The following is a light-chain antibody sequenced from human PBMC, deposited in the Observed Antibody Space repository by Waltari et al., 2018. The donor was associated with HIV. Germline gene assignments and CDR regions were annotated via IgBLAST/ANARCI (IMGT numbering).Light chain of an antibody. J-gene: IGLJ3*02. Sequence: QSVLTQPPSVSGAPGQGVTISCSGSRSNLGAGYDRHWYQQLPGTAPRPLIYGNTDPPSRGPDPFPGSSSGTSASLALTVLQAEDEADYYCQSYDRSLSGWVFGGGTKLTVV. CDR2: GNT. CDR1: RSNLGAGYD. CDR3: QSYDRSLSGWV. V-gene: IGLV1-40*01.